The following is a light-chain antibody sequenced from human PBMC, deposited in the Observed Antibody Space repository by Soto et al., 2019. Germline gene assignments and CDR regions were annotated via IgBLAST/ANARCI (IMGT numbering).Light chain of an antibody. Sequence: EIVLTQSPGTLSLSPGERATLSCRASQSVSSTYLVWYQQKPGQAPRLLIYGASSRATGIPDRFSGSGSGTDFTLTISRLEPEDFAVYYCDQYGSSPPYTFGQGTKLEIK. J-gene: IGKJ2*01. V-gene: IGKV3-20*01. CDR3: DQYGSSPPYT. CDR2: GAS. CDR1: QSVSSTY.